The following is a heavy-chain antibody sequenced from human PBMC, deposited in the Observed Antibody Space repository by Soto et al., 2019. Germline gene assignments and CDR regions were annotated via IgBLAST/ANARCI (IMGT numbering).Heavy chain of an antibody. CDR1: GGSISTSYY. Sequence: QLQLQESGPGLVKPSETLSLTCTVSGGSISTSYYWGWIRQPPGKGLEWIGSIYYTGSTYYNPSLKSRVTISVDTPKNQFSLMLSSGTAADTAVYYCATVWFGESQHWGQGTLVTVSS. J-gene: IGHJ1*01. CDR2: IYYTGST. V-gene: IGHV4-39*01. CDR3: ATVWFGESQH. D-gene: IGHD3-10*01.